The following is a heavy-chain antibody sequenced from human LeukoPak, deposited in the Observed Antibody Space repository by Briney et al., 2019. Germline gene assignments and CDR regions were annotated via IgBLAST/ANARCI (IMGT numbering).Heavy chain of an antibody. J-gene: IGHJ4*02. D-gene: IGHD3-9*01. CDR3: ASDYDILTGYSPGDDY. Sequence: GGSLRLSCAASGFTFSSYAMSWVRQAPGKGLEWVSAIRDSGSSTHYADSVKGRFTTSRDNSKNTLFLQMNSLRAEDTAVYYCASDYDILTGYSPGDDYWGQGTLVTVSS. V-gene: IGHV3-23*01. CDR1: GFTFSSYA. CDR2: IRDSGSST.